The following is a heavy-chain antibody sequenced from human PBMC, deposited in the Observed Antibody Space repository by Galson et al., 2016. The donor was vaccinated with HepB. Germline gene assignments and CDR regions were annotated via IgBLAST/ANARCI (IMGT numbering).Heavy chain of an antibody. J-gene: IGHJ4*02. V-gene: IGHV1-46*01. CDR1: GYTFTRYY. CDR2: INPSGGST. CDR3: ARVGNYVPMSFEY. D-gene: IGHD1-7*01. Sequence: SVKVSCKASGYTFTRYYIHWVRQAPGQGLEWMGVINPSGGSTKDAQKFQGRVTMTRDTSTSTVYMELRSLRSDDTAVYFCARVGNYVPMSFEYFGQGTLVTVSS.